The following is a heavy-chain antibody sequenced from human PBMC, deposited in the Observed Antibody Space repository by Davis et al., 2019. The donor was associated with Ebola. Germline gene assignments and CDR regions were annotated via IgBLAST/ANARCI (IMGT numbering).Heavy chain of an antibody. Sequence: GGSLRLSCVASGHGFTFSAYGFHWVRQAPGKGLEWVSEVSTSGETTYYADSVKGRFTVSRDNSNNTVYLQMNRLRADDTAVYYCAKAVWLEWLSADPLFDSWGQGTLVTVSS. CDR1: GHGFTFSAYG. D-gene: IGHD3-3*01. V-gene: IGHV3-23*01. CDR3: AKAVWLEWLSADPLFDS. J-gene: IGHJ4*02. CDR2: VSTSGETT.